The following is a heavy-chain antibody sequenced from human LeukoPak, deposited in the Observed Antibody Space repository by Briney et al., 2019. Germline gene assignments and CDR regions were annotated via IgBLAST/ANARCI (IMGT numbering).Heavy chain of an antibody. CDR2: ISAYNGNT. V-gene: IGHV1-18*01. D-gene: IGHD3-3*01. Sequence: GASVKVSCKASGYTFTSYGISWVRQAPGQGLEWMGWISAYNGNTNYAQKLQGRVTMTTDTSTSTAYMELRSLRSDDTAVYYCARAEYYDFWSGYRKRDYYYYGMDVWGQGTTVTVSS. J-gene: IGHJ6*02. CDR3: ARAEYYDFWSGYRKRDYYYYGMDV. CDR1: GYTFTSYG.